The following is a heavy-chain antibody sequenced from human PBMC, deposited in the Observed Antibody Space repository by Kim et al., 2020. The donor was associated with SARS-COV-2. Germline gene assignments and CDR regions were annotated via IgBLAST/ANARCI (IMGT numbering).Heavy chain of an antibody. D-gene: IGHD6-13*01. V-gene: IGHV4-39*01. CDR1: GGSISSSSYY. CDR2: IYYSGST. Sequence: SETLSLTCTVSGGSISSSSYYWGWIRQPPGKGLEWIGSIYYSGSTYYNPSLKSRVTISVDTSKNQFSLKLSSVTAADTAVYYCARVTRNKKPRGGEQLVSITGYYFDYWGQGTLVTVSS. J-gene: IGHJ4*02. CDR3: ARVTRNKKPRGGEQLVSITGYYFDY.